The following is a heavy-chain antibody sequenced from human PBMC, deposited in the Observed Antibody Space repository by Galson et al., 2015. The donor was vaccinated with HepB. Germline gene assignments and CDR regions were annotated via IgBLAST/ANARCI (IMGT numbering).Heavy chain of an antibody. J-gene: IGHJ4*02. CDR2: ISGGATRT. V-gene: IGHV3-23*01. Sequence: SLRLSCAASGFTFSSYAMSWVRQAPGKGLEWVSAISGGATRTHFADSVKGRFTVSRDNSKNTLYLQMNSLSAEDAAVYYCAKMPEYYYDGSGYYQYFDYWGQGTLVTVSS. CDR1: GFTFSSYA. D-gene: IGHD3-22*01. CDR3: AKMPEYYYDGSGYYQYFDY.